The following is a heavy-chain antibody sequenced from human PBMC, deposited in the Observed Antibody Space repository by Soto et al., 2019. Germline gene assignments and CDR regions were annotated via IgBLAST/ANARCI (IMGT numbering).Heavy chain of an antibody. D-gene: IGHD3-10*01. CDR2: IYYSGST. CDR1: GGSISCSSYY. CDR3: ARRPPVWFGELRYDDYYGMDD. V-gene: IGHV4-39*01. J-gene: IGHJ6*04. Sequence: SETLSLTCTVSGGSISCSSYYWDWIRQPPGKVLEWIGSIYYSGSTYYNPSLKSRVTISVDTSRNRFSLRLTSVTDEDTAVYYCARRPPVWFGELRYDDYYGMDDWGEGTTVTVSS.